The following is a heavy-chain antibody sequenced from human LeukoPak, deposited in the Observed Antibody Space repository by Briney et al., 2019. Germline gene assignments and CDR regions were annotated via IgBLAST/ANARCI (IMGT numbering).Heavy chain of an antibody. J-gene: IGHJ6*02. CDR1: GVYISSFY. V-gene: IGHV4-59*01. D-gene: IGHD3-10*01. Sequence: SETLSLTCTVSGVYISSFYWSWIRQPPGKGLEWIAYISYSGSTNYNPSLKSRVTISVDTSKNQFSLKLSSVTAADTAVFYCARVGGSGSYYYGMDVWGQGTTVTVSS. CDR3: ARVGGSGSYYYGMDV. CDR2: ISYSGST.